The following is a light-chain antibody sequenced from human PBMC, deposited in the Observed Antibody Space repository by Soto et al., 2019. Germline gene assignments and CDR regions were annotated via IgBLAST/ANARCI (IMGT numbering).Light chain of an antibody. Sequence: IVLTQSPTIMSLSPGESASLSYRASQSVSDYLAWYQQKPGQDPRLFIYDLSKRATGIPARFSGSGSGTDFTLTIISLEPEDFAVYFCQQRYDWPWTFGLGTKVDIK. CDR3: QQRYDWPWT. V-gene: IGKV3-11*01. J-gene: IGKJ1*01. CDR1: QSVSDY. CDR2: DLS.